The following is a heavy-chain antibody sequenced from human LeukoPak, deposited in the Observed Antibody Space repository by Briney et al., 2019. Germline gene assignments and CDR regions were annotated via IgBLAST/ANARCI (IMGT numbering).Heavy chain of an antibody. D-gene: IGHD1-7*01. CDR3: TTEDPTGITGTHGEFDY. CDR1: GLTFSNAW. V-gene: IGHV3-15*01. Sequence: PGGSLRLSCAASGLTFSNAWMSWVRQAPGKGLEWVGRIKSKTDGGTTDYAAPVKGRFTISRDDSKNTLYLQMNSLKTEDTAVYYYTTEDPTGITGTHGEFDYWGQGTLVTVSS. CDR2: IKSKTDGGTT. J-gene: IGHJ4*02.